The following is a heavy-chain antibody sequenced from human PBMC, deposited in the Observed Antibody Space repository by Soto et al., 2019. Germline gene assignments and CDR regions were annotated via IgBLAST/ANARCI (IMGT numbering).Heavy chain of an antibody. D-gene: IGHD2-2*01. J-gene: IGHJ4*02. Sequence: EVQVVESGGGLVQPGGSLRLSCAASGFSVTNNYMNWVRQAPGKGLEWVSIIDIGGKTYYADSVKDRFTISRDNSRNKLYLHMDSLRAEDTAVYYCARGRGSTGYLGREHYFDYWGQGTLVTVSP. CDR2: IDIGGKT. CDR1: GFSVTNNY. V-gene: IGHV3-66*01. CDR3: ARGRGSTGYLGREHYFDY.